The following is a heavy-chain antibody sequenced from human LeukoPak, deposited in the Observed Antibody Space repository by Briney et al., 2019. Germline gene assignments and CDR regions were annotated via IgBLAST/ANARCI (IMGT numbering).Heavy chain of an antibody. Sequence: SVKVSCKASGYTFTSYGISGVRQAPGQGLEWMGWINPNSGDTIYAQRFQGRVTMTRDTSISTAYMELSRLTSDDTAIYYCARAGIAAGQFAYFQHWGQGTLVTVSS. J-gene: IGHJ1*01. CDR3: ARAGIAAGQFAYFQH. D-gene: IGHD6-13*01. CDR1: GYTFTSYG. CDR2: INPNSGDT. V-gene: IGHV1-2*02.